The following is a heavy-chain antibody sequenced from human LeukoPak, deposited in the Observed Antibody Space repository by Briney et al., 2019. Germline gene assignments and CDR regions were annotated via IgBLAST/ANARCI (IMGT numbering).Heavy chain of an antibody. V-gene: IGHV1-8*01. D-gene: IGHD4-11*01. CDR1: GYTFTSYD. CDR3: AMRGDYTGLYIEY. CDR2: MNPNSGNT. Sequence: ASVKVSCKASGYTFTSYDINWVRQATGQGLEWMGWMNPNSGNTGYAQKIQGRVTMTRNTSISTAYMELSSLRSEDTAVYYCAMRGDYTGLYIEYWGQGTLVTVSS. J-gene: IGHJ4*02.